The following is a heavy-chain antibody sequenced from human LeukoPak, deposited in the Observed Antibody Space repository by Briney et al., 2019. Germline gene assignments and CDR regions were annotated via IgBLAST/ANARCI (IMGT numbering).Heavy chain of an antibody. V-gene: IGHV1-18*01. D-gene: IGHD3-22*01. CDR2: ISAYNGNT. CDR1: GYTFTSYG. J-gene: IGHJ4*02. CDR3: ARLDYDSSGYYCVY. Sequence: ASVKVSCKASGYTFTSYGISWVRQAPGQGLEWMGWISAYNGNTNYAQKLQGRVTMTTDTSTSTACMELRSLRSDDTAVYYCARLDYDSSGYYCVYWGQGTLVTVSS.